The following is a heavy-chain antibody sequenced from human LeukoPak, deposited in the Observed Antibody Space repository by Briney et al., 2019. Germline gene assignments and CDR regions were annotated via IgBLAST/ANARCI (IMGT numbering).Heavy chain of an antibody. D-gene: IGHD4-23*01. V-gene: IGHV4-39*01. CDR2: LYYSGST. J-gene: IGHJ4*02. CDR3: ARNYDGAFDY. CDR1: GGSISSSSYY. Sequence: SETLSLTCTVSGGSISSSSYYWGWIRQPPGKGLEWIGSLYYSGSTYYNPSLKSRVTMSVDTSKNQFSLKLSSVTAADTAVYYRARNYDGAFDYWGQGTLVTVSS.